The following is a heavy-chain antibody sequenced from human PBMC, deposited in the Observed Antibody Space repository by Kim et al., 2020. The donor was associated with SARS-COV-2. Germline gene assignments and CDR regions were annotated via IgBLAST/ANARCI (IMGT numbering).Heavy chain of an antibody. J-gene: IGHJ6*02. CDR3: ARDRAYDSSGYYFDYYYSGMDV. CDR1: GYTFTNYG. D-gene: IGHD3-22*01. V-gene: IGHV1-18*01. CDR2: ISTNNGNT. Sequence: ASLKVSCKTSGYTFTNYGITWVRQAPGQVLEWMGWISTNNGNTNYAQKLQGRVTMTTDTSTSTAYMELRSLRSDDTAVYYCARDRAYDSSGYYFDYYYSGMDVWGQGTTVTVSS.